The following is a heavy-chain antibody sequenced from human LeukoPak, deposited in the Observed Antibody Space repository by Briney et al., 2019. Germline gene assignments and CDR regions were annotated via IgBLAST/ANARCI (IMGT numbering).Heavy chain of an antibody. V-gene: IGHV4-39*01. D-gene: IGHD3-10*01. CDR2: IYSNGRI. CDR3: ARRHYGSGNIDS. J-gene: IGHJ4*02. Sequence: PSETLSLTCSVSSDSISSSSYLWVWVRQPPGKGLEWIGDIYSNGRISYNPSLKSRAAISVDTSKNQFSLNLSSVTAADTAVYYCARRHYGSGNIDSWGQGTLVTVSS. CDR1: SDSISSSSYL.